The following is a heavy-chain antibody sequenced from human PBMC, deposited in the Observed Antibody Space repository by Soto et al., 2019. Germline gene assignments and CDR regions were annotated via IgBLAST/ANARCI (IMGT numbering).Heavy chain of an antibody. CDR1: GFTFSDHH. Sequence: EVQLVESGGNLVQPGGSLRLSCAASGFTFSDHHMDWVRQAPGKGLEWVGRTRNKANSYTTEYAASVKGRVTISRDDSKNSLYLQMNGLKTGDTAVYYCRRDLGSWGQGTLVTVSS. CDR2: TRNKANSYTT. J-gene: IGHJ5*02. CDR3: RRDLGS. V-gene: IGHV3-72*01.